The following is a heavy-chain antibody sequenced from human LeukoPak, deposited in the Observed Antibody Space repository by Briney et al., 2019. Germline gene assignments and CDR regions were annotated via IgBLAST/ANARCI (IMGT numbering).Heavy chain of an antibody. V-gene: IGHV1-46*01. J-gene: IGHJ6*03. CDR1: GYAFTSYY. CDR2: INPSGGST. Sequence: VASVKVSCKASGYAFTSYYMHWVRQAPGQGLEWMGIINPSGGSTSYAQKFQGRVTMTRDMSTSTVYMELSSLRSEDTAVYYCAREGFSRGYYQYYYMDVWGKGTTVTVSS. D-gene: IGHD3-3*02. CDR3: AREGFSRGYYQYYYMDV.